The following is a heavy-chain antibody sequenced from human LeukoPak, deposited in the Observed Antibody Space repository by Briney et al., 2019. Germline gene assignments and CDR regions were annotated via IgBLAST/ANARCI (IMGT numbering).Heavy chain of an antibody. V-gene: IGHV4-61*02. J-gene: IGHJ4*02. CDR3: ARDQTYSGSGIYTYFDY. Sequence: PSETLSLTCTVSGGSISSGGYYWSWIRQPAGKGLEYIGRIYSTGSTNYNPSRRSRVTISVDTSKNHFSLKLSSVTAAVTAVYYCARDQTYSGSGIYTYFDYWGQGILVTVSS. CDR2: IYSTGST. D-gene: IGHD3-10*01. CDR1: GGSISSGGYY.